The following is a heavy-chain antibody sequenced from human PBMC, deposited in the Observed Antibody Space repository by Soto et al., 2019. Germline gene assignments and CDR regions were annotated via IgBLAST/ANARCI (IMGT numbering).Heavy chain of an antibody. D-gene: IGHD1-26*01. V-gene: IGHV3-23*01. Sequence: GGSLRLSCAASGFTFSSYAMSWVRQAPGKGLEWVSAISGSGGSTYYADSVKGRFTISRDNAKNSLYLQMNSLRAEDTAVYYCAREAYSGSYNGTDYCGTGTLVTVSS. CDR2: ISGSGGST. J-gene: IGHJ4*02. CDR1: GFTFSSYA. CDR3: AREAYSGSYNGTDY.